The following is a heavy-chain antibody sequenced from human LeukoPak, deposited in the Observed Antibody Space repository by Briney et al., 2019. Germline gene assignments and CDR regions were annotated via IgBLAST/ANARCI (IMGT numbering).Heavy chain of an antibody. Sequence: GGSLRLSCAASGFTFSSYSMNWVRQAPGKGLDWVSSVSSSSSYIYYADSVKGRFTISRDNSKNTLYLQMNSLRVEDTAVYYCAKSMFVYGDYVPDYWGQGTLVTVSS. CDR3: AKSMFVYGDYVPDY. J-gene: IGHJ4*02. D-gene: IGHD4-17*01. CDR2: VSSSSSYI. CDR1: GFTFSSYS. V-gene: IGHV3-21*04.